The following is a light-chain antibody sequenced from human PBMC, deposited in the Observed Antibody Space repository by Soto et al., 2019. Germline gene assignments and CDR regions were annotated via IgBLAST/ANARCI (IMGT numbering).Light chain of an antibody. CDR3: QQSYSTPRT. V-gene: IGKV1-39*01. J-gene: IGKJ2*02. Sequence: DIQMTQSPSSLSASVGDRVTITCRASQSISNYLNWYQQKPGKAPKLLIYAASSLQSAVPSRFSGSGSGTDFTLTISCLQPEDFATYYCQQSYSTPRTFGQGTKLEIK. CDR1: QSISNY. CDR2: AAS.